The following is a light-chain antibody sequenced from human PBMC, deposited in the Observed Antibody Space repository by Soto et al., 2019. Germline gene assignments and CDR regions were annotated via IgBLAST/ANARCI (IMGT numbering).Light chain of an antibody. V-gene: IGKV3-11*01. J-gene: IGKJ5*01. Sequence: EIVLTQSPATLSLSAGESAPLSCPASQSVSSYFAWSQQKPGQAPRLLIYDASNRATGIPARFSGSGSGTDFTLTSSSLEPEDFAVYYCQQRSNWPITFGQGTRLEIK. CDR1: QSVSSY. CDR2: DAS. CDR3: QQRSNWPIT.